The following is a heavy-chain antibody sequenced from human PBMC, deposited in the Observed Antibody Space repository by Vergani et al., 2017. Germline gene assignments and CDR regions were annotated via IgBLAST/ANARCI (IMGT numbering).Heavy chain of an antibody. CDR3: AIDYDIWTGYFDY. CDR1: GGTFSSYA. CDR2: IIPILGTA. J-gene: IGHJ4*02. D-gene: IGHD3-9*01. Sequence: QVQLVQSGAEVKKPGSSVKVSCKASGGTFSSYAISWVRQAPGQGLEWMGRIIPILGTANYAQKFQGRVTITADEYTSTAYMELSRLSSEDTAVYYCAIDYDIWTGYFDYWGQGTLVTVSS. V-gene: IGHV1-69*11.